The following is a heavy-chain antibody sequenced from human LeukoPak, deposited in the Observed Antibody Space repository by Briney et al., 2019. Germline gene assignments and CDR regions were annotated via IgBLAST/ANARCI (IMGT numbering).Heavy chain of an antibody. V-gene: IGHV3-23*01. J-gene: IGHJ6*02. CDR2: ISGSGSGT. Sequence: GGSLRLSCAASEFTSTNNDMNWVRQAPGKGLEWVSGISGSGSGTYYADSVKGRFTISRDDSKNTLYLQMNSLRAEDTAIYYCARRSNYYVASGYAWGMDVWGQGTAVTVSS. D-gene: IGHD3-16*01. CDR3: ARRSNYYVASGYAWGMDV. CDR1: EFTSTNND.